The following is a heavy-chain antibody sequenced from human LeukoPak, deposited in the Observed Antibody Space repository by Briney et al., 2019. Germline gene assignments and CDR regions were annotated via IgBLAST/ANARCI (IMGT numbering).Heavy chain of an antibody. V-gene: IGHV3-33*08. CDR2: IWYDGSNK. Sequence: GGSLRLSCAASGFTFSSYSMNWVRQAPGKGLEWVAFIWYDGSNKYYTDSVKGRFTISRDNSKNTLYLQMNSLRAEDTAVYYCAIREPIGYWGQGALVTVSS. CDR1: GFTFSSYS. D-gene: IGHD1-14*01. CDR3: AIREPIGY. J-gene: IGHJ4*02.